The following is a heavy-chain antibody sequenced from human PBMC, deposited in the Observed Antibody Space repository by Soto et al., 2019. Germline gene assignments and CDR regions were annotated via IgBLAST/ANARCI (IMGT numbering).Heavy chain of an antibody. CDR1: GFTFDDYA. CDR3: AKGAVVVAATPYD. J-gene: IGHJ4*02. V-gene: IGHV3-9*01. D-gene: IGHD2-15*01. CDR2: ISWNSGSI. Sequence: EVQLVESGGGLVQPGRSLRLSCAASGFTFDDYAMHWVRQAPGKGLEWVSGISWNSGSIGYADSVKGRFTISRDNAKNSLYLQINSLRAEDTALSYCAKGAVVVAATPYDWGQGTLVTVSS.